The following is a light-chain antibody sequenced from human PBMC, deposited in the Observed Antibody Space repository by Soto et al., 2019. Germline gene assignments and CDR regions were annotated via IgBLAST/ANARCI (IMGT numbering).Light chain of an antibody. J-gene: IGKJ1*01. CDR3: KQRSNWPWT. CDR1: QSVSSY. CDR2: DAS. V-gene: IGKV3-11*01. Sequence: EIVLTQSPATLSLSPGERATLSCRASQSVSSYLAWYQQKPGQAPRLLIYDASNRATGIPARFSGSGSGTDFTLPISSLEPEDFAVYYCKQRSNWPWTFGQGTKGEIK.